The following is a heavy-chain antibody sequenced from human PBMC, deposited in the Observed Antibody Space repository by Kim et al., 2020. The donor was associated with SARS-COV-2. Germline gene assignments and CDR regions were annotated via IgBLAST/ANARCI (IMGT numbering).Heavy chain of an antibody. Sequence: GGSLRLSCVASGFTFSNYGMHWVRQAPGEGLEWVAVISYDGSDKKEADSVKGRFIVSRDNSKNTVFLQMDSRRLDDTGVYYFAKEDAVRVAGDFDHWGQGTLVTVS. CDR2: ISYDGSDK. J-gene: IGHJ4*02. D-gene: IGHD6-19*01. CDR3: AKEDAVRVAGDFDH. CDR1: GFTFSNYG. V-gene: IGHV3-30*18.